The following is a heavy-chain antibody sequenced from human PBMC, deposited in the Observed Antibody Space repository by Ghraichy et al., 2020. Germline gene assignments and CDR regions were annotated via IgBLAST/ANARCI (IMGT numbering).Heavy chain of an antibody. J-gene: IGHJ3*01. Sequence: SETLSLTCIVNGGSFRGYYWSWIRQPPRKGLELIGEVDHSGTAYYNPSFKNRVTISEHTSTNQFSLNLTSVTAADTATYYCARHHYYYVDGFDVWSQGTRVTVS. CDR2: VDHSGTA. CDR3: ARHHYYYVDGFDV. CDR1: GGSFRGYY. D-gene: IGHD3-10*02. V-gene: IGHV4-34*01.